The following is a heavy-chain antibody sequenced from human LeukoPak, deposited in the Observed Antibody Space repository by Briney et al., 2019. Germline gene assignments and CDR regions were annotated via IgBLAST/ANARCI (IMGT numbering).Heavy chain of an antibody. CDR3: ARGDYYGSGSYYNNYYYYGMDV. V-gene: IGHV3-13*01. J-gene: IGHJ6*02. Sequence: GGSLRLSCAASGFTFSSYDMHWVRQATGEGLEWVSAIGTAGDTYYPGSVKGRFTISRENAKNSLYLQMNSLRAGDTAVYYCARGDYYGSGSYYNNYYYYGMDVWGQGTTVTVSS. D-gene: IGHD3-10*01. CDR1: GFTFSSYD. CDR2: IGTAGDT.